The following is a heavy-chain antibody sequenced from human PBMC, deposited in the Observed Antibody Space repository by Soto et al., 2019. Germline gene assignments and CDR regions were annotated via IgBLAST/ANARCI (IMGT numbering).Heavy chain of an antibody. CDR1: GYTFTGYY. J-gene: IGHJ4*02. CDR2: INPNSGGT. V-gene: IGHV1-2*02. CDR3: ARKKGDYYDSSGYHYYFDY. D-gene: IGHD3-22*01. Sequence: ASVKVSCKASGYTFTGYYMHWVRQAPGQGPEWMGWINPNSGGTKSAQKFQGRVTMTRDTSISTAYMELSRLRSDDTAVYYCARKKGDYYDSSGYHYYFDYWGQGTLVTVSS.